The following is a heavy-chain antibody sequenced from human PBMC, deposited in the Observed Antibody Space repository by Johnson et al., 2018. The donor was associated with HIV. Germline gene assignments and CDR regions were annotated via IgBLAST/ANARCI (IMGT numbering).Heavy chain of an antibody. D-gene: IGHD2-15*01. Sequence: VKLVESGGGLVQPGGSLRLSCAASRFTFSSYWMSWVRQAPGKGLEWVANIKQDGSEKYYVDSVKGRFTISRDNAKNSLYLQMNSLRAEDTAVYYCARALPYCSGGSCYAFDIWGQGTMVTVSS. CDR1: RFTFSSYW. J-gene: IGHJ3*02. CDR2: IKQDGSEK. V-gene: IGHV3-7*01. CDR3: ARALPYCSGGSCYAFDI.